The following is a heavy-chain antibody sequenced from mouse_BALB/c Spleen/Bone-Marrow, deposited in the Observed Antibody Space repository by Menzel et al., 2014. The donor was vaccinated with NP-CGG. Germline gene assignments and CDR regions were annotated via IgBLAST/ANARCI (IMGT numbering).Heavy chain of an antibody. J-gene: IGHJ1*01. V-gene: IGHV5-17*02. CDR1: GFTFSSFG. CDR2: ISSGSSTI. D-gene: IGHD4-1*01. Sequence: EVMLVESGGGLVQPGGSRRLSCAASGFTFSSFGMHWVRQAPEKGLEWVAYISSGSSTIFYVDTVKGRFTISRDNPKNTLFLQMTSLRSEDTAMYYCTRGGNWGDLDVWGAGTTVTVSS. CDR3: TRGGNWGDLDV.